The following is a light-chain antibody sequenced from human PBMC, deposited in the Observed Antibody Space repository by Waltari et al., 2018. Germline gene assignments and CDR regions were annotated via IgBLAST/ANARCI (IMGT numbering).Light chain of an antibody. CDR3: TSDAEGNNFYV. CDR1: SSDVGAYDR. V-gene: IGLV2-8*01. Sequence: QSALTQPPSASGPPGQSVTISCPGPSSDVGAYDRVSWYHQHPGKAPKPLIYEVRKRPSGVPGRFSGSRSGNTASLTVSGLQAEDEADYYCTSDAEGNNFYVFGTGTKVTVL. J-gene: IGLJ1*01. CDR2: EVR.